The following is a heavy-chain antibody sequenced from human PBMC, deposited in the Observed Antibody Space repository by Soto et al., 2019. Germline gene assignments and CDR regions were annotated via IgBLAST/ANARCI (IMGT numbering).Heavy chain of an antibody. Sequence: EVQLLESGGGVVQPGGSLRLSCAASGFTFSSYAMSWVRQAPGKGLEWVSSISGRGGSTYYADSVKGRFTISRDNSKNTLYLEVNSLRAEDRAGYYCAKWSAPPYCYGLDVWGQGTTVTVSS. J-gene: IGHJ6*02. V-gene: IGHV3-23*01. CDR1: GFTFSSYA. CDR2: ISGRGGST. D-gene: IGHD3-3*01. CDR3: AKWSAPPYCYGLDV.